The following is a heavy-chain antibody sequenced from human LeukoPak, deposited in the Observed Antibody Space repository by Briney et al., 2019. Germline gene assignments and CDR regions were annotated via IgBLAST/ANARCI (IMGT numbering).Heavy chain of an antibody. Sequence: SETLSLTCTVSGGSISSYYWSWIRQPPGKGLEWIGYIYYSGSTNYNPSLKSRVTISVDTSKNQFSLKLSSATAADTAVYYCASFAMVRGPAFDIWGQGTMVTVSS. J-gene: IGHJ3*02. CDR1: GGSISSYY. D-gene: IGHD3-10*01. CDR3: ASFAMVRGPAFDI. CDR2: IYYSGST. V-gene: IGHV4-59*08.